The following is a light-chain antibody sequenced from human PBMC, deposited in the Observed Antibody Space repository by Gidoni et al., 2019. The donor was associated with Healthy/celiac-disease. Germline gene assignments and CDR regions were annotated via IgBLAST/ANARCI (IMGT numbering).Light chain of an antibody. J-gene: IGKJ2*01. V-gene: IGKV1-5*03. Sequence: DIQMTQSPSTLSASVGDRVTITCRASQSISSWLAWYQQKPGKAPKLLIYKASSLESGVPSRFRGSGSGTEFTLTISSLQPDDFATYYCQQYNSYSLYTFXQXTKLEIK. CDR2: KAS. CDR1: QSISSW. CDR3: QQYNSYSLYT.